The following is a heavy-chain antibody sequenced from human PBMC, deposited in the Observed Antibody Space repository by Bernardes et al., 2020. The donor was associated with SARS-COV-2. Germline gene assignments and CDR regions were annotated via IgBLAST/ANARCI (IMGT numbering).Heavy chain of an antibody. Sequence: GGSLRLSCAASGFTFSNYCIHWVRQAPGKGPVWVSRINGDGSSINYADSVKGRFTISRDNARNTLYLEMNSLRAEDTAVYYCARGSGNYYFDYWGQGTLVTVSS. J-gene: IGHJ4*02. V-gene: IGHV3-74*01. CDR3: ARGSGNYYFDY. CDR2: INGDGSSI. D-gene: IGHD1-26*01. CDR1: GFTFSNYC.